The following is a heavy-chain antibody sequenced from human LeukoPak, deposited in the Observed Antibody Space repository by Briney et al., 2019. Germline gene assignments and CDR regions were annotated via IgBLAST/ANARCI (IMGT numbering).Heavy chain of an antibody. CDR2: ISGSGIST. Sequence: GSLRLSCAASGFTFSSYAMSSVRHAPGKGLEWVSAISGSGISTYYADSVKGRFTISRDSSKNTLYLQMNSLRAEDTAVYYCAKRPRAVAEAYFDYWGQGALVTVSS. V-gene: IGHV3-23*01. J-gene: IGHJ4*02. CDR1: GFTFSSYA. CDR3: AKRPRAVAEAYFDY. D-gene: IGHD6-19*01.